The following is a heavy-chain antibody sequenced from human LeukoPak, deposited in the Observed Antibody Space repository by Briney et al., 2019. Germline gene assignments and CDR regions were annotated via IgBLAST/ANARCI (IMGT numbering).Heavy chain of an antibody. D-gene: IGHD2-2*01. CDR2: IKSKNDGTII. V-gene: IGHV3-15*01. CDR1: GYTFTNSW. CDR3: TTDPLIVVVPAAIGGVQNDAFDI. Sequence: GGSLRLSCAASGYTFTNSWMRWVRQAPGKGLEWVGLIKSKNDGTIIGYAAPVKGRLTISTNESTNTLYLQMHSLKTEDTAVYYCTTDPLIVVVPAAIGGVQNDAFDIWGQGTMVTVSS. J-gene: IGHJ3*02.